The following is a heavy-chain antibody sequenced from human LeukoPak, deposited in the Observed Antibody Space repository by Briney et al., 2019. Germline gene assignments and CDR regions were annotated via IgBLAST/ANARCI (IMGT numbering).Heavy chain of an antibody. Sequence: SETLSLTCTVSGGSISSSSYHWGWIRQPPGKGLEWIGRIYTSGSTNYNPSLKSRVTMSVDTSKNQFSLKLSSVTAADTAVYYCARVASGWPRGAFDIWGQGTMVTVSS. D-gene: IGHD6-19*01. CDR2: IYTSGST. CDR3: ARVASGWPRGAFDI. V-gene: IGHV4-39*07. J-gene: IGHJ3*02. CDR1: GGSISSSSYH.